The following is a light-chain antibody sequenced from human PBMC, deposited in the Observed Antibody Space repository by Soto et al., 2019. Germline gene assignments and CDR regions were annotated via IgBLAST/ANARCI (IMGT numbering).Light chain of an antibody. J-gene: IGLJ1*01. Sequence: ALTQPASVSGSPGQSITISCTGTSSDVGGYNYVSWYQQHPGKAPKLMIYDVSNRPSGVSNRFSGSKSGNTASLTISGLQAEDEADYYCSSYTSSSSLVFGTGTKVTVL. CDR1: SSDVGGYNY. CDR3: SSYTSSSSLV. V-gene: IGLV2-14*01. CDR2: DVS.